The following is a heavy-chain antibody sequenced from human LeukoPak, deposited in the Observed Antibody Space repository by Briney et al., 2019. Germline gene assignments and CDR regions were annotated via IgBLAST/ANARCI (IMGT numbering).Heavy chain of an antibody. Sequence: GGSLRLSCAASGFTFSSYAMHWVRQAPGKGLEYVSAISSNGGSTYYANSVKGRFTISRDNSKNTLYLQMGSLRAEDMAVYYCARVGNYDFWSGYPGPFDYWGQGTLVTVSS. CDR3: ARVGNYDFWSGYPGPFDY. CDR1: GFTFSSYA. CDR2: ISSNGGST. D-gene: IGHD3-3*01. V-gene: IGHV3-64*01. J-gene: IGHJ4*02.